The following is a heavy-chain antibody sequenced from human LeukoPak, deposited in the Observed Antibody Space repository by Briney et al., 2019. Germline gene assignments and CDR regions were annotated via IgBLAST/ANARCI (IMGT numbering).Heavy chain of an antibody. D-gene: IGHD6-19*01. J-gene: IGHJ4*02. CDR2: IIPIFGTA. CDR3: ARAQIGYSSGWYETAGGWLFDY. CDR1: GGTFSSYA. V-gene: IGHV1-69*05. Sequence: SVKVSCKASGGTFSSYAISWVRQAPGQGLEWMGGIIPIFGTANYAQKFQGRVTITTDESTSTAYMELSSLRSEDTAVYYCARAQIGYSSGWYETAGGWLFDYWGQGTLVTVSS.